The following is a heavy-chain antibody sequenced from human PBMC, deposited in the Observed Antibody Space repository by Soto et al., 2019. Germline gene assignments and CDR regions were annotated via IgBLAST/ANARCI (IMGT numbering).Heavy chain of an antibody. CDR3: ARGGYSGYEESYYYYGMDV. CDR1: GFTFSSYA. V-gene: IGHV3-30-3*01. CDR2: ISYDGSNK. D-gene: IGHD5-12*01. J-gene: IGHJ6*01. Sequence: QVQLVESGGGVVQPGRSLRLSCAASGFTFSSYAMHWVRQAPGKGLEWVAVISYDGSNKYYADSVKGRFTISRDNSKNTLYLQMNSLRAEDTAVYYCARGGYSGYEESYYYYGMDVW.